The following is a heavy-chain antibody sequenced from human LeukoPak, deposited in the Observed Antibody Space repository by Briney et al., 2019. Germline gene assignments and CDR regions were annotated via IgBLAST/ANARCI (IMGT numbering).Heavy chain of an antibody. CDR2: INHSGST. CDR1: GGSFSGYY. V-gene: IGHV4-34*01. Sequence: SETLSLTCAVYGGSFSGYYWSWIRQPPGKGLEWIGEINHSGSTNYNPSLKSRVTISVDTSKNQFSLKLSSVTAADTAVYYCARRPGMTMVTTPIDYWGQGTLVTVSS. D-gene: IGHD4-17*01. CDR3: ARRPGMTMVTTPIDY. J-gene: IGHJ4*02.